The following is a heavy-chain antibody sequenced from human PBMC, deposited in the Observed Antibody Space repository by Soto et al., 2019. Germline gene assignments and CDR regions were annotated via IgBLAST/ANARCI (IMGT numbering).Heavy chain of an antibody. CDR2: INSDGSST. V-gene: IGHV3-74*01. D-gene: IGHD1-26*01. Sequence: GGSLRLSCAASGFTFSSYWMHWVRQAPGKGLVWVSRINSDGSSTSYADSVKGRFTISRDNAKNTLYLQMNSLRAEDTAVYYCAREGSGSFRTAYYYYGMDVWGQGTTVTVSS. CDR1: GFTFSSYW. CDR3: AREGSGSFRTAYYYYGMDV. J-gene: IGHJ6*02.